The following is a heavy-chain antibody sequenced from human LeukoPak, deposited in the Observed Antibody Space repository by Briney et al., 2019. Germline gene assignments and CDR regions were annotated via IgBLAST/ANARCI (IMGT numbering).Heavy chain of an antibody. CDR3: ARDTDCDGDCYWGAFDI. Sequence: GGSLRLSCVASGFTLSRYYMSWVRQAPGKGLEWVASIKQDGSGEYVDSVGGRFTTSRDNAQNSMYLQVNTLRAEDTAAYYCARDTDCDGDCYWGAFDIWGQGTVVAVSS. V-gene: IGHV3-7*01. J-gene: IGHJ3*02. CDR1: GFTLSRYY. D-gene: IGHD2-21*01. CDR2: IKQDGSGE.